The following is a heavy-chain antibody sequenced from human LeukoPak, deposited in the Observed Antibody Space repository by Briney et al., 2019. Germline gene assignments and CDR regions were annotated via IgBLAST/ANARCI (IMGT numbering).Heavy chain of an antibody. CDR1: GGSISSYY. CDR2: IYTSGST. CDR3: ARGRGSSGWYPLDY. Sequence: PSETLSLTCTVSGGSISSYYWSWIRQPAGKGLEWIGRIYTSGSTNYNPSLKSRVTMSVDTSKNQFSLKLSSVTAADTAVYYCARGRGSSGWYPLDYWGQGTLVTVSS. J-gene: IGHJ4*02. D-gene: IGHD6-19*01. V-gene: IGHV4-4*07.